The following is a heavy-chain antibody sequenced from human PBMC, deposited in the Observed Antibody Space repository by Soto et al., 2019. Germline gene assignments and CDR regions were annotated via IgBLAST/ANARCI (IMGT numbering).Heavy chain of an antibody. J-gene: IGHJ4*02. Sequence: EVQLLESGGGLVQPGGSLRLSCAVSGFTFSSNAMSWVRQAPGKGLECVSSITGSGASSYYEDSVKGRFTISRDKSKNTLYLQMNSLRAEDTAVYYCAKDLQFSGWLSAQTFDYWGQGTQVTVSS. V-gene: IGHV3-23*01. CDR3: AKDLQFSGWLSAQTFDY. CDR1: GFTFSSNA. D-gene: IGHD6-19*01. CDR2: ITGSGASS.